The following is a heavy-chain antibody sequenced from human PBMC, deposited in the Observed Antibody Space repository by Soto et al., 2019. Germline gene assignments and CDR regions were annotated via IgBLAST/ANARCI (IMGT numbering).Heavy chain of an antibody. V-gene: IGHV4-30-2*01. Sequence: QLQLQESGSGLVKPSQTLSLTCAVSGGSISSGGYSWSWIRQPPGKGLEWIGYIYHSGSTYYNPCLKVRGTISVDRSKNQCSLKLSSVTAADTAVYYCASAGGLGAVAADYWGQGTLVTVSS. J-gene: IGHJ4*02. D-gene: IGHD6-19*01. CDR3: ASAGGLGAVAADY. CDR1: GGSISSGGYS. CDR2: IYHSGST.